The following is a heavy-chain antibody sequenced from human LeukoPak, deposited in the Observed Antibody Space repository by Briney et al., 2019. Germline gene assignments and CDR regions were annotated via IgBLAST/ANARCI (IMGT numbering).Heavy chain of an antibody. CDR2: IDSSSRYK. D-gene: IGHD1-26*01. CDR3: ATDMVGATTKAIDH. CDR1: GFTFSTYD. J-gene: IGHJ4*02. V-gene: IGHV3-21*01. Sequence: PGGSLRLSCAASGFTFSTYDMNWVRQAPGKGLEWVSSIDSSSRYKYYAASLKGRFTTSRDNAKNSLYLQMNSLRAEDTAVYYCATDMVGATTKAIDHWGQGTLVTVSS.